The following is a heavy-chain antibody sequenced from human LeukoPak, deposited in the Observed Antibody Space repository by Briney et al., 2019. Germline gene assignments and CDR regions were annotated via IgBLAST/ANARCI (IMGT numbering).Heavy chain of an antibody. J-gene: IGHJ4*02. CDR1: GFAFSSYG. CDR3: ARDHSSSWTFDY. D-gene: IGHD6-13*01. Sequence: PGGSLRLSCAASGFAFSSYGMNWVRLAPGKGLEWVSYISRSSSILYYADSVKGRFTISRDNAKNSLYLQINSLRDEDTAVYYCARDHSSSWTFDYWGQGTLVTVSS. CDR2: ISRSSSIL. V-gene: IGHV3-48*02.